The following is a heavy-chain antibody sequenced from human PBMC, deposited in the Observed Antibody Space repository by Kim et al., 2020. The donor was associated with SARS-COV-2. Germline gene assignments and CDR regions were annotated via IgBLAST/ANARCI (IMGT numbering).Heavy chain of an antibody. Sequence: YYEDTVKGRFTISRDNSRNTLSLQMSGLRVDDTAVYYCARGPLLRYGMDVWGQGTTVTVS. D-gene: IGHD4-17*01. J-gene: IGHJ6*02. V-gene: IGHV3-33*01. CDR3: ARGPLLRYGMDV.